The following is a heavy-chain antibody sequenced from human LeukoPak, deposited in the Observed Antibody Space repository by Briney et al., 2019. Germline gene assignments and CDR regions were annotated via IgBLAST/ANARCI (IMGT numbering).Heavy chain of an antibody. V-gene: IGHV4-4*02. Sequence: PSGTLPLTCAVSGGSISRSNWWSWVRQSPGKGLEWIGEIYHSGSTNYNPSLKSRVTISVDTSKNQFSLKLRSVTAADTAVYYCARGQARLAWFDPWGQGTLVTVSS. CDR2: IYHSGST. D-gene: IGHD6-19*01. J-gene: IGHJ5*02. CDR3: ARGQARLAWFDP. CDR1: GGSISRSNW.